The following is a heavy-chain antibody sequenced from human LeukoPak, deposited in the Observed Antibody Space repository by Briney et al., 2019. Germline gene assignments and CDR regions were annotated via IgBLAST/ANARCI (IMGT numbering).Heavy chain of an antibody. CDR3: APMEMATTTPFHY. V-gene: IGHV1-69*04. J-gene: IGHJ4*02. CDR2: IIPILGIA. D-gene: IGHD1-1*01. Sequence: SVKVSCKASGGTFSSYAISWERQAPGQGLEWMGRIIPILGIANYAQKFQGRVTITADKSTSTAYMELSSLRSGDTAVYLCAPMEMATTTPFHYWGQGTLVTVSS. CDR1: GGTFSSYA.